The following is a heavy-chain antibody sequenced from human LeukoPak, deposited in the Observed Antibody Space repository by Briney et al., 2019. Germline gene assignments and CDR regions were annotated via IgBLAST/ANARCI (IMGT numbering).Heavy chain of an antibody. CDR2: INHSGST. J-gene: IGHJ6*03. CDR1: VGSFSGYY. D-gene: IGHD3-10*01. V-gene: IGHV4-34*01. CDR3: ARGYYGSGSHCCHMDV. Sequence: SETLSLTCAVYVGSFSGYYWSWIRQPPGKGLEWIGEINHSGSTNYNSSLKSRVTISVDTSKNQFSLKLSSVTAADTAVYYCARGYYGSGSHCCHMDVWGKGTTIAVS.